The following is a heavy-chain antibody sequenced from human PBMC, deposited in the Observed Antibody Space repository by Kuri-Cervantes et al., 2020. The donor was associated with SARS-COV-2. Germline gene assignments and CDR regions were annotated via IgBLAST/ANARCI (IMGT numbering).Heavy chain of an antibody. CDR3: ATDGVSGSHSLDF. CDR2: IMPALGMP. J-gene: IGHJ4*02. CDR1: GGTFSTAI. D-gene: IGHD6-19*01. V-gene: IGHV1-69*10. Sequence: SVKVSCKASGGTFSTAIISWVRQGPGQGLEWMGGIMPALGMPNYAQKFRDRVTITADTSTATAFLELSGLKSEDTALYYCATDGVSGSHSLDFWGQGTRVTVSS.